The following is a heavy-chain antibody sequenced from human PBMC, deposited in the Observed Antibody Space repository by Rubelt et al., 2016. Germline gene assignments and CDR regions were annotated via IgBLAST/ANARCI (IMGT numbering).Heavy chain of an antibody. CDR1: GGTFSSFA. V-gene: IGHV1-69*04. Sequence: QVQLVQSGAEMKKPGSSVKVSCKVSGGTFSSFAINWVRQAPGQGLERMGRIIPIVGIPHYSRKFQGRGTVNADKFTATAYSELSSLRSEDTAIYYCARALCGGDCYANYQYYFAMDVWGQGTTVTVSS. D-gene: IGHD2-21*02. CDR2: IIPIVGIP. CDR3: ARALCGGDCYANYQYYFAMDV. J-gene: IGHJ6*02.